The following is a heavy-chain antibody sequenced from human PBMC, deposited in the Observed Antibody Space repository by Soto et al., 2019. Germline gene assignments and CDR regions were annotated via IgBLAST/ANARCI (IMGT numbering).Heavy chain of an antibody. J-gene: IGHJ6*02. Sequence: ASVKVSCKVSGYTLTELSMHWVRQAPGKGLEWMGGFDPEDGETIYAQKFQGRVTMTEDTSTDTAYMELSSLRSEDTSVYYCATDSKLYYDILTGYYGNYYYGMDVWG. CDR1: GYTLTELS. CDR2: FDPEDGET. CDR3: ATDSKLYYDILTGYYGNYYYGMDV. V-gene: IGHV1-24*01. D-gene: IGHD3-9*01.